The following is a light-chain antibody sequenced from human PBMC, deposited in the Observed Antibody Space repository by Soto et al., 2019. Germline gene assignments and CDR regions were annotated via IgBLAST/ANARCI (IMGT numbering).Light chain of an antibody. J-gene: IGLJ1*01. CDR2: EVN. V-gene: IGLV2-8*01. CDR3: SSYSGTNNFGV. CDR1: NSELGGYSY. Sequence: QSFLSQPPSPSLSPGHSVTISCTGTNSELGGYSYASWHRQNPGEAPKLLIYEVNKQSSGGPDRFSGSKSGHTASLTVSGLQADDEAHSYCSSYSGTNNFGVFGTGTKVTVL.